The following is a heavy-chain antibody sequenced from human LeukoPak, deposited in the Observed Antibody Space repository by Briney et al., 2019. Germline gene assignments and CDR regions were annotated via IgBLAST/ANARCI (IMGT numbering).Heavy chain of an antibody. CDR3: ACLPYAFDI. V-gene: IGHV1-46*01. Sequence: GASVKVSCKASGYALTTYYIHWVRQAPGQGLEWMALINPSGGSTHYAQKFQGRVTVTRDTSTSTVYMELTSLRSEDTAVFYCACLPYAFDIWGQGTMVTVSS. CDR2: INPSGGST. J-gene: IGHJ3*02. CDR1: GYALTTYY.